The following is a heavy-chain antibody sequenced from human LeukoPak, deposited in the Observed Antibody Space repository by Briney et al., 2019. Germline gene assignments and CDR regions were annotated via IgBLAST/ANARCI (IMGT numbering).Heavy chain of an antibody. CDR1: GGSISSYY. V-gene: IGHV4-59*01. D-gene: IGHD6-19*01. Sequence: SETLSFTCSVPGGSISSYYWSWIRQPPGKGLECIGYIYYSGSTNYNPSLKSRVTISIDTSKNQFSLKLSSVTAADTAVYYCARGFGSSGRIPPWGQGTLVTVSS. J-gene: IGHJ5*02. CDR3: ARGFGSSGRIPP. CDR2: IYYSGST.